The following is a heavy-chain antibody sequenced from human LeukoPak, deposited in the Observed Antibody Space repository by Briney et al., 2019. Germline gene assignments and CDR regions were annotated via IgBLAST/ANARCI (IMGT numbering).Heavy chain of an antibody. V-gene: IGHV3-74*01. CDR1: GFTFKLYW. D-gene: IGHD2-15*01. Sequence: PGGSLRLSCAASGFTFKLYWMHWVRRVPGKRPVWVSRINDDGSDTIYADSVRGRFTTSRDDAKNTVYLQMNNLRAEDTAVYYCVRGGPSTWSWGQGTLVTVSS. CDR3: VRGGPSTWS. J-gene: IGHJ5*02. CDR2: INDDGSDT.